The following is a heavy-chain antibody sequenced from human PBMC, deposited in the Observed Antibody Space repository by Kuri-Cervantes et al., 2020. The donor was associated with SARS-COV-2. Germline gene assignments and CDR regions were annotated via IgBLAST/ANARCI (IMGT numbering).Heavy chain of an antibody. D-gene: IGHD1-26*01. CDR1: GYTFTSYA. Sequence: ASVKVSCKASGYTFTSYAMHWVRQAPGQRLEWMGWINAGNGNTTYSQKFQGRVTITKDTSASTAYMELSSLRSEDTAVYYCARGGPPNWFDPWGQGTLVTVSS. CDR3: ARGGPPNWFDP. V-gene: IGHV1-3*01. J-gene: IGHJ5*02. CDR2: INAGNGNT.